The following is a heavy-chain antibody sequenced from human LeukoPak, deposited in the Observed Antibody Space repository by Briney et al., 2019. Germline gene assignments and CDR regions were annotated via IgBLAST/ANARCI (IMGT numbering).Heavy chain of an antibody. Sequence: GRSLRLSCAASGFTFSSFAMSWVRQAPGKGLEWVAAISGSGGSTYYADSVKGRFTISRDNSKNTLFLQMNSLRAEDTAVYYCAKDRSCTGSSCNVGSWGQGTMVTVFS. J-gene: IGHJ3*01. D-gene: IGHD2-2*01. CDR1: GFTFSSFA. CDR2: ISGSGGST. CDR3: AKDRSCTGSSCNVGS. V-gene: IGHV3-23*01.